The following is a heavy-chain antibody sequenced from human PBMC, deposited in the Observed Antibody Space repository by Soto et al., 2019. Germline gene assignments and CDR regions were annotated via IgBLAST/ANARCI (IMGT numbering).Heavy chain of an antibody. J-gene: IGHJ6*03. Sequence: GESLKISCKGSGYSFTSYWIGWVRQMPGKGLEWMGIIYPGDSDTRYSPSFQGQVTISADKSISTAYLQWSSLKASDTAMYYCARLPFEEYPYYYYMDVWGKGTTVTVSS. CDR3: ARLPFEEYPYYYYMDV. CDR1: GYSFTSYW. V-gene: IGHV5-51*01. CDR2: IYPGDSDT. D-gene: IGHD3-16*01.